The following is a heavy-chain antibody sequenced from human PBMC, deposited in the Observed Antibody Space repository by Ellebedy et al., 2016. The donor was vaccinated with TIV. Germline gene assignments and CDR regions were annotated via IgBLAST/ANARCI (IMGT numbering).Heavy chain of an antibody. CDR2: ISHSRITI. V-gene: IGHV3-48*04. Sequence: GESLKISCVASGFSFSTYSMNWVRQAPGKGLEWVSYISHSRITINYADSVKGRFTISRDNAKNSLYLQMNGLGVEDTAAYFCARDMAWGNERVIDAFDIWGHGTLVTVSS. CDR3: ARDMAWGNERVIDAFDI. J-gene: IGHJ3*02. CDR1: GFSFSTYS. D-gene: IGHD7-27*01.